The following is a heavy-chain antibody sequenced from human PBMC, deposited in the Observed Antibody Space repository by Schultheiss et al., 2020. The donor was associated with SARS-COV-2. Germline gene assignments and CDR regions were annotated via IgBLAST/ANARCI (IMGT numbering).Heavy chain of an antibody. D-gene: IGHD5-18*01. J-gene: IGHJ4*02. V-gene: IGHV3-15*01. CDR2: IKSETDDGTI. CDR3: TAAVGRYNYGTAYFDY. CDR1: GFTFSNAW. Sequence: GGSLRLSCTTSGFTFSNAWMSWVRQAPGKGPEWVGRIKSETDDGTIDYAAPVTGRFTISRDDSKNTLYLQMNSLKIEDTAVYFCTAAVGRYNYGTAYFDYWGQGTLVTVSS.